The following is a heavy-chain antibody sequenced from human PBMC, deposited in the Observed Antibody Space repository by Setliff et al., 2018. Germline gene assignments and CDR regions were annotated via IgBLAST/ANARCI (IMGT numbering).Heavy chain of an antibody. D-gene: IGHD2-2*01. Sequence: PGGSLRLSCAASGVTFSRHAMHWVRQAPGKGLEWVAVMSNDGSDKNYADSVKGRFTISRDNSKNTLYLQMNSLRAEDTAVYYCARTYCSDTSCYDYYYYMDVWGKGTTVTVSS. CDR3: ARTYCSDTSCYDYYYYMDV. CDR1: GVTFSRHA. J-gene: IGHJ6*03. CDR2: MSNDGSDK. V-gene: IGHV3-30*01.